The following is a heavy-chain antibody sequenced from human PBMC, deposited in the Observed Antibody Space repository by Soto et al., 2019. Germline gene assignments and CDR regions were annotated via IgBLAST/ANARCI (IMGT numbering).Heavy chain of an antibody. Sequence: GGSLRLSCSASGLSFGIYTISWFRQAPGKGLEWVGFIRGEAYGGTTEYAASVKGRFTISRDDSKGIAYLQMNSLKTEDTAVYYCCSPKPSYATSLYYFDNWGQGTLVTVSS. CDR1: GLSFGIYT. CDR2: IRGEAYGGTT. J-gene: IGHJ4*02. CDR3: CSPKPSYATSLYYFDN. D-gene: IGHD2-2*01. V-gene: IGHV3-49*03.